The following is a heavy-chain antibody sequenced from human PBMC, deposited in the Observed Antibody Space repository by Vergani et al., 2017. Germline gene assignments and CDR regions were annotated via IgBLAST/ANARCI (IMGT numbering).Heavy chain of an antibody. D-gene: IGHD5-24*01. CDR1: GGSISSSSYY. CDR3: ARHLLAEMSXIDY. V-gene: IGHV4-39*01. J-gene: IGHJ4*02. CDR2: IYCSGST. Sequence: QLQLQESGPGLVKPSETLSLTCTVSGGSISSSSYYWGWLRQPPGKGREWIGSIYCSGSTHYNPYLKSRFTIAVDTSKNQFSLKLSSVTAADTAVYYCARHLLAEMSXIDYWGQGTLVTVSS.